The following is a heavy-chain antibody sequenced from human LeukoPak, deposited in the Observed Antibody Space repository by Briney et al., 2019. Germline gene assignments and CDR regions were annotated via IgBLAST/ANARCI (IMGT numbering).Heavy chain of an antibody. CDR1: GYTFTSYD. V-gene: IGHV1-8*01. Sequence: ASVKVSCKASGYTFTSYDINWVRQATGQGLEWMGWMNPNGGNTGYAQKFQGRVTMTRNTSISTAYMELSSLRSEDTAVYYCARGLVVVPAATQGFDYWGQGTLVTVSS. J-gene: IGHJ4*02. CDR3: ARGLVVVPAATQGFDY. D-gene: IGHD2-2*01. CDR2: MNPNGGNT.